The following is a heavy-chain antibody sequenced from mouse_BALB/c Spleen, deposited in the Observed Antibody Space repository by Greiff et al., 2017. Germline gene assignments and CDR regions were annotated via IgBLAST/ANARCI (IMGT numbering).Heavy chain of an antibody. CDR2: INSNGGST. D-gene: IGHD1-1*01. CDR3: ARGGFGSSYQAWFAY. Sequence: EVHLVESGGGLVQPGGSLKLSCAASGFTFSSYGMSWVRQTPDKRLELVATINSNGGSTYYPDSVKGRFTISRDNAKNTLYLQMSSLKSEDTAMYYCARGGFGSSYQAWFAYWGQGTLVTVSA. CDR1: GFTFSSYG. J-gene: IGHJ3*01. V-gene: IGHV5-6-3*01.